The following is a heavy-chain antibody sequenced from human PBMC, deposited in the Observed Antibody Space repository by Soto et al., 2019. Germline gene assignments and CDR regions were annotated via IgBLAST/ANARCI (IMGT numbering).Heavy chain of an antibody. CDR2: IHPGESDT. J-gene: IGHJ6*02. D-gene: IGHD2-21*02. Sequence: EVQLVQSGAEVKKPGAFLTISCKVSGYRFTTYWIAWVRQMPGKRLAWLGIIHPGESDTRYSPCFQGQVTIAADKSVGTAFRQWSLLKASDTATYYCTRQEQLSPDCYPRDVWGQGTTVTVSS. CDR1: GYRFTTYW. V-gene: IGHV5-51*01. CDR3: TRQEQLSPDCYPRDV.